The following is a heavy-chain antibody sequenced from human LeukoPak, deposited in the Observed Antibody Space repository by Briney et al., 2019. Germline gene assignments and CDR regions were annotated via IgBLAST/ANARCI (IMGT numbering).Heavy chain of an antibody. CDR2: ISGDGGTT. Sequence: GGSLRLSCAASGFTFSSYEMNWVRQAPGKGLEWVSGISGDGGTTYYADSVKGRFTISRENSKNTLSLQMKSLRVDDTAVYFCARAIAVGYMDVWGKGTTVTIYS. V-gene: IGHV3-23*01. CDR3: ARAIAVGYMDV. CDR1: GFTFSSYE. J-gene: IGHJ6*03. D-gene: IGHD6-19*01.